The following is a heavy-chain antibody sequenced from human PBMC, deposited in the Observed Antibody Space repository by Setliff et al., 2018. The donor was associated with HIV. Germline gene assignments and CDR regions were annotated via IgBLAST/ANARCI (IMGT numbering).Heavy chain of an antibody. J-gene: IGHJ6*02. CDR1: GFTVSSNY. CDR3: ARDHPLTYYNFWSGSPYGMDV. V-gene: IGHV3-66*01. Sequence: PGGSLRLSCAASGFTVSSNYMSWVRQAPGKGLEWVSVIYSGGSTYYADSVKGRFTISRDNSKNTLYLQMNSLRAEDTAVYYCARDHPLTYYNFWSGSPYGMDVWGQGTTVTVSS. CDR2: IYSGGST. D-gene: IGHD3-3*01.